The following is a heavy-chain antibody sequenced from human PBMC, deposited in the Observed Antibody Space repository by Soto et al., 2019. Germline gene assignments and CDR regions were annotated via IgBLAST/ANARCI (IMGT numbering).Heavy chain of an antibody. J-gene: IGHJ5*02. Sequence: SETLSLTCSVSGASISSYYRSWVRQPPGKGLEWIGYIDYSGNTNYSPSLKSRVTISVDTSKNQFSLKLSSVTAADTAVYYCARGFGYDYIWGSYRFRWFDPWGQGTLVTVSS. CDR1: GASISSYY. V-gene: IGHV4-59*12. CDR2: IDYSGNT. D-gene: IGHD3-16*02. CDR3: ARGFGYDYIWGSYRFRWFDP.